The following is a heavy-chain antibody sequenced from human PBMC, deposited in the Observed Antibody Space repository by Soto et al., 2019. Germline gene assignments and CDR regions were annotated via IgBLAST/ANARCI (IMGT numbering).Heavy chain of an antibody. J-gene: IGHJ5*02. Sequence: SETLSLTCAVSGGSISSSNWWSWVRQPPGKGLEWIGEIYHSGRTNYNPSLKSRVTISVDKSKNQFSLKLSSVAAADTAVYYCARETGSGSYYNSGLFDPWGQGTLVTVSS. CDR2: IYHSGRT. D-gene: IGHD3-10*01. V-gene: IGHV4-4*02. CDR3: ARETGSGSYYNSGLFDP. CDR1: GGSISSSNW.